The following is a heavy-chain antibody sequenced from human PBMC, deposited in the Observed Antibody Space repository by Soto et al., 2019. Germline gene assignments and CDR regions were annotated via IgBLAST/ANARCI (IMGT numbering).Heavy chain of an antibody. CDR3: ARGLRIYYDRSGLHY. Sequence: GGSLRLSCAASGFTFSNYEMNWVRQTPGKGLEWVSYISYTGSTIYYADSVRGRFTISRDNSKNSLYLQMNSLKAEDTAVYYCARGLRIYYDRSGLHYWGQGTLVTVSS. J-gene: IGHJ4*02. V-gene: IGHV3-48*03. CDR1: GFTFSNYE. CDR2: ISYTGSTI. D-gene: IGHD3-22*01.